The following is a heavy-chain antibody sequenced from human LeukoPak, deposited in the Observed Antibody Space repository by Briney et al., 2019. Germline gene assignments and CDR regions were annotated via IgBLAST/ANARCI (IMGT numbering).Heavy chain of an antibody. V-gene: IGHV1-69*13. CDR3: ASGKDLGYCSSTSCYRAFDI. J-gene: IGHJ3*02. D-gene: IGHD2-2*01. CDR1: GGTFSSYA. CDR2: IIPIFGTA. Sequence: SVKVSCKASGGTFSSYAISWVRQAPGQGLEWMGGIIPIFGTANYAQKFQGRVTITADESTSTAYMELSSLSSEDTAVYYCASGKDLGYCSSTSCYRAFDIWGQGTMVTVSS.